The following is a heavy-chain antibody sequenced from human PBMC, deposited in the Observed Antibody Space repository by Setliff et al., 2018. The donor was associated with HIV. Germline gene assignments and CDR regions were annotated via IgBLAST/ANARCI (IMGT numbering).Heavy chain of an antibody. Sequence: SETLSLTCAVYNGSFSGYHWTWIRQPPQKRLEWLGSIYQSGSTSYNPSLSSRLTISVDTSKNQVSLRLSSVTAADTAVYYCARARDIAVAGYFDYWGQGTLVTVSS. CDR2: IYQSGST. CDR3: ARARDIAVAGYFDY. CDR1: NGSFSGYH. V-gene: IGHV4-34*01. J-gene: IGHJ4*02. D-gene: IGHD6-19*01.